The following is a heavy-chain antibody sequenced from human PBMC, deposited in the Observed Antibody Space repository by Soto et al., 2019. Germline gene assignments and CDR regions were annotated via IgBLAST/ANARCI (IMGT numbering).Heavy chain of an antibody. J-gene: IGHJ4*02. D-gene: IGHD1-26*01. CDR3: ARDAAVGLFDY. V-gene: IGHV1-18*01. Sequence: ASVKVSCKASRYTYTSYGISSVRQAPGQGLEWMGRISAYNGNTNYAQKLQGRVTMTTDTSTSTAYMELRSLRSDDTAVYYCARDAAVGLFDYWGQGTLVTVSS. CDR1: RYTYTSYG. CDR2: ISAYNGNT.